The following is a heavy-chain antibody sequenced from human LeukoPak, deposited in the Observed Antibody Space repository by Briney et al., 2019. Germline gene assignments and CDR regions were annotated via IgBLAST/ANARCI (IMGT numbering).Heavy chain of an antibody. V-gene: IGHV3-23*01. CDR1: GFTFSSYA. J-gene: IGHJ4*02. Sequence: PGGSLRLSCAASGFTFSSYAMSWVRQAPGKGLEWVSAISGSGGSTYYADSVKGRFTISRDNSKNTLYLQMNSLRAEDTAVYYCAKDPYYDFWSGSPYYFDYWGQGTLVTVSS. CDR2: ISGSGGST. D-gene: IGHD3-3*01. CDR3: AKDPYYDFWSGSPYYFDY.